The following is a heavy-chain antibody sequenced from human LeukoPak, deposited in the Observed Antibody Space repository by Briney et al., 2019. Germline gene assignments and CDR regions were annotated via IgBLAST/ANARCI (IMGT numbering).Heavy chain of an antibody. CDR2: IYYSGST. Sequence: PSETLSLTCTVSGGSINSYYWTWIRQPPGKGLEWIGYIYYSGSTKYNPSLTSRVTISVDSSKNQFSLKLSSVTAADTAVYFCARTTHLGTQDYWGRGTLATVSS. D-gene: IGHD1-1*01. V-gene: IGHV4-59*01. CDR3: ARTTHLGTQDY. CDR1: GGSINSYY. J-gene: IGHJ4*02.